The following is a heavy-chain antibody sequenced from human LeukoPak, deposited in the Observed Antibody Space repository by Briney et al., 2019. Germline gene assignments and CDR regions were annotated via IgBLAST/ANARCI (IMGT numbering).Heavy chain of an antibody. J-gene: IGHJ6*03. CDR1: GYSISSGYY. Sequence: SETLSLTCTVSGYSISSGYYWGWIRQPPGKGLEWIGSIYHSGSTYYNPSLKSRVTISVDTSKNQFSLKLSSVTAADTAIYYCARDFSSSSTVYYYYYMDVWGKGTTVTVSS. CDR2: IYHSGST. D-gene: IGHD6-6*01. CDR3: ARDFSSSSTVYYYYYMDV. V-gene: IGHV4-38-2*02.